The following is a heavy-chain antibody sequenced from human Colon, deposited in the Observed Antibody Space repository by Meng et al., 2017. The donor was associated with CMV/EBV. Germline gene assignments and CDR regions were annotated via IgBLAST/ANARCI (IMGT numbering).Heavy chain of an antibody. Sequence: GGSLRLSCGASGFTFNNYVMTWVRQAPGKGLEWVSGISGSGSSTYYADSVKGRYTISRDNSKNTLYLQMNSLGAEDTAVYYCAKDTAYYYGSGSRAYGMDVWGQGTTVTVSS. CDR2: ISGSGSST. CDR1: GFTFNNYV. J-gene: IGHJ6*02. V-gene: IGHV3-23*01. CDR3: AKDTAYYYGSGSRAYGMDV. D-gene: IGHD3-10*01.